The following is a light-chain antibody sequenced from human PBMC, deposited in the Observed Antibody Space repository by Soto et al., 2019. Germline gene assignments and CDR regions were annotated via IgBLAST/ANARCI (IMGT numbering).Light chain of an antibody. J-gene: IGLJ3*02. CDR2: SNN. V-gene: IGLV1-44*01. CDR1: SSNIGSNT. CDR3: AAWEDSLNGPNGV. Sequence: QSVLTQPPSASGTPGQRVTISCSGSSSNIGSNTVNWYQQLPGTAPKLLIYSNNQRPSGVPDRFSGSKSGTSASLAISGLQSEDEADYYCAAWEDSLNGPNGVFGGGTKLTVL.